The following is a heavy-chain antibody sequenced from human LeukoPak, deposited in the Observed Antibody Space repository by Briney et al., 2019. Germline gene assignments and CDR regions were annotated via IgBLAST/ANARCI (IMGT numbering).Heavy chain of an antibody. CDR3: ARDAAMIPDAFDI. V-gene: IGHV3-66*01. Sequence: PGGSLRLSCAASGFTVSSNYMSWVRQAPGKGLEWVSVIYSGGSTYYADSVKGRFTTSRDNSKNTLYLQMNSLRAEDTAVYYCARDAAMIPDAFDIWGQGTMVTVSS. CDR2: IYSGGST. J-gene: IGHJ3*02. D-gene: IGHD5-18*01. CDR1: GFTVSSNY.